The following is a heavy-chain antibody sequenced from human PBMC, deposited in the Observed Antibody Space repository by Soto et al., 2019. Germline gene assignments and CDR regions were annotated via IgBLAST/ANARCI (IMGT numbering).Heavy chain of an antibody. CDR1: GGSFSGYY. D-gene: IGHD3-10*01. J-gene: IGHJ4*02. Sequence: QVQLQQWGAGLLKPSETLSLTCAVYGGSFSGYYWSWIRQPPGKGLECIGEIFHSGSTNYNPSLKSRVTISVDTSKNQFSLKLSSVTAADTAVYYCAGGHYYGSGGFDYWGQGTLVTVSS. V-gene: IGHV4-34*12. CDR3: AGGHYYGSGGFDY. CDR2: IFHSGST.